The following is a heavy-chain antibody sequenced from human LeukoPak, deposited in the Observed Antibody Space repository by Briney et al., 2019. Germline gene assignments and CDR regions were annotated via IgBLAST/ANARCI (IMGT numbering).Heavy chain of an antibody. CDR3: ATGIAAAGTMDY. CDR1: GGSISSYY. Sequence: SETLSLTCTVSGGSISSYYWSWIRQPPGKGLGWIGYIYYSGSTNYNPSLKSRVTISVDTSKNQFSLKLSSVTAADTAVYYCATGIAAAGTMDYWGQGTLVTVSS. V-gene: IGHV4-59*01. CDR2: IYYSGST. D-gene: IGHD6-13*01. J-gene: IGHJ4*02.